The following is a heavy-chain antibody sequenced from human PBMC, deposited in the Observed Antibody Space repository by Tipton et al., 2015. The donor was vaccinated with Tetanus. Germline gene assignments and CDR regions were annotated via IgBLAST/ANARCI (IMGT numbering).Heavy chain of an antibody. D-gene: IGHD3-22*01. CDR1: GGSMSTYY. V-gene: IGHV4-59*01. J-gene: IGHJ3*02. Sequence: TLSLTCTVSGGSMSTYYWSWIRQPPGKGLEWIGYIYYSGSTNYNPSLKSRVTISVDTSKNQFSLKLSSVTAADTAVYYCARRGDYVFYYESSGYLWGAAFDIWGQGTMVSVSA. CDR3: ARRGDYVFYYESSGYLWGAAFDI. CDR2: IYYSGST.